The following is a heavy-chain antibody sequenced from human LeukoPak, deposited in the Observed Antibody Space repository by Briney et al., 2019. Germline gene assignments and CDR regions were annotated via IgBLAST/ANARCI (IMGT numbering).Heavy chain of an antibody. D-gene: IGHD3-9*01. Sequence: AGGSLRLSCAASGFTVSSIYMSWVRQAPGKGLEWVSVIYSDGGTYYADSVKGRFTISRDNSKNTLYLQMNSLRAEDTAVYYCGRRPLNYYGMDVWGQGTTVTVSS. CDR2: IYSDGGT. J-gene: IGHJ6*02. CDR1: GFTVSSIY. V-gene: IGHV3-53*01. CDR3: GRRPLNYYGMDV.